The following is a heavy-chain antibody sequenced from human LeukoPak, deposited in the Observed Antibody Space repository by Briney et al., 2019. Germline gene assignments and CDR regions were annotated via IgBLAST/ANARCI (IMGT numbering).Heavy chain of an antibody. V-gene: IGHV4-61*02. J-gene: IGHJ3*02. CDR3: ARYLGYCSGGSCLQWAFDI. D-gene: IGHD2-15*01. CDR2: MYTSGST. CDR1: GGSINSGNYY. Sequence: SQTLSLTCTVSGGSINSGNYYWRWLRQPAGTGLEWIGRMYTSGSTNYNPSLKSRVSISVDTSKNQFSLKLTSVTAADTAVYYCARYLGYCSGGSCLQWAFDIWGQGTMVTVSS.